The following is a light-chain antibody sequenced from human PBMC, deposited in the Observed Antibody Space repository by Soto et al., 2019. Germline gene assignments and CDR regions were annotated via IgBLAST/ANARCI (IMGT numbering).Light chain of an antibody. Sequence: DIQMTQSPSSLSASVGDRVIITCRASQGIGSYLNWYQQKPGKAPKLLIYGASSLQSGVPSRFSVSGSGTDFTLTISSLQPEDFATYYCQQRSNWAPGFTFGPGTKVDIK. CDR1: QGIGSY. CDR2: GAS. J-gene: IGKJ3*01. V-gene: IGKV1-39*01. CDR3: QQRSNWAPGFT.